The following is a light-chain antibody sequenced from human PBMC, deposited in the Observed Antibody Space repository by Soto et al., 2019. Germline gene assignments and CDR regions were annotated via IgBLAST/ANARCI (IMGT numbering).Light chain of an antibody. J-gene: IGKJ1*01. CDR3: QHYNSYSDA. CDR1: QTISSW. V-gene: IGKV1-5*03. Sequence: DIQMTQSPSTLSGSVGDRVTITCRASQTISSWLASYQQKPGKAPKLLIYKASTLKSGVPSRFSGSGSGTEFTLTISSLQPDDFATYYCQHYNSYSDAFGQGTKVELK. CDR2: KAS.